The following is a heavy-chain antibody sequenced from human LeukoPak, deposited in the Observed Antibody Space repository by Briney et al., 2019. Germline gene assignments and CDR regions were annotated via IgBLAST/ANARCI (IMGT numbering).Heavy chain of an antibody. CDR3: AREGPNLPDNLDY. J-gene: IGHJ4*02. CDR1: GGTFSSYA. V-gene: IGHV1-69*13. CDR2: IIPIFGTA. Sequence: SVKVSCKASGGTFSSYAISWVRQAPGQGLEWMGGIIPIFGTANYAQKFQGRVTITADESTSTAYMELSSLRSEDTAVYYCAREGPNLPDNLDYWGQGTLVTVSS. D-gene: IGHD2-2*01.